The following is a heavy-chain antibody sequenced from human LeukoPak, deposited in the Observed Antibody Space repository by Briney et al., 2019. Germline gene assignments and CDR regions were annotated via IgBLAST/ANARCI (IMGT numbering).Heavy chain of an antibody. CDR1: GYTFTSYG. J-gene: IGHJ6*03. CDR3: ARANYDFWSGYPYYYYYYYMDV. D-gene: IGHD3-3*01. V-gene: IGHV1-18*01. CDR2: ISAYNGNT. Sequence: ASVKVSCKASGYTFTSYGISWVRQAPGQGLEWMGWISAYNGNTNYAQKLQGRVTMTTDTSTSTAYMELRSLRSDDAAVYYCARANYDFWSGYPYYYYYYYMDVWGKGTTVTVPS.